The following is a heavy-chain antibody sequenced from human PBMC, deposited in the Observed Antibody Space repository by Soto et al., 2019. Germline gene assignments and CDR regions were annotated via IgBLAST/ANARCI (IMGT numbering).Heavy chain of an antibody. CDR3: ASFGDILTGSYRALDY. Sequence: QVQLVQSGAEVKKPGASVKVSCKASGYTFTSYAMHWVRQAPGQRLEWMGWINAGNGNTKYSQKFQGRVTITRDTSAITAYMELSSLRSEDTAVYYCASFGDILTGSYRALDYWGQGTLVTVSS. J-gene: IGHJ4*02. CDR1: GYTFTSYA. V-gene: IGHV1-3*01. CDR2: INAGNGNT. D-gene: IGHD3-9*01.